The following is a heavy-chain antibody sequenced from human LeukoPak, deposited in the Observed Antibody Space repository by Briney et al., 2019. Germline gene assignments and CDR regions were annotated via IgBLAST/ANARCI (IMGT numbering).Heavy chain of an antibody. Sequence: GRSLRLSCAASGFTFSSYAMHWVRQAPGKGLEWVAVISYDGSNKYYADSVKGRFTISRDNSKNTLYLQMNSLRAEDTAVYYCAKDRAYSGWFDPWGQGTLVTVSS. CDR3: AKDRAYSGWFDP. J-gene: IGHJ5*02. CDR1: GFTFSSYA. D-gene: IGHD5-18*01. CDR2: ISYDGSNK. V-gene: IGHV3-30*07.